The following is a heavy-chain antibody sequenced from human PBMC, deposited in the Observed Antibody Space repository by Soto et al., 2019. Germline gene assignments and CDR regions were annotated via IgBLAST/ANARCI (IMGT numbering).Heavy chain of an antibody. V-gene: IGHV1-18*01. CDR2: ISAYNGNT. CDR1: GYTFTSYG. CDR3: ARDRMKYYYGMDV. Sequence: QIQLVQSGAEVRKPGASVKVSCKASGYTFTSYGISWVRQAPGQGLEWMGWISAYNGNTNYTQKLQGRVTMTTDTSTSTDYMELRSLRSDDTAVYYCARDRMKYYYGMDVWGQGTTVTVSS. D-gene: IGHD2-15*01. J-gene: IGHJ6*02.